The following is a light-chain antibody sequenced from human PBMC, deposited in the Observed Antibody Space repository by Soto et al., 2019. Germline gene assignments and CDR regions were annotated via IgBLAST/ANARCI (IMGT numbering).Light chain of an antibody. J-gene: IGLJ2*01. CDR3: SSYTSSSTLVV. CDR2: DVS. V-gene: IGLV2-14*01. CDR1: SSDIGGYNY. Sequence: QSVLTQPASVSGSPGQSITMPCTGTSSDIGGYNYVSWYQQFPGKAPKLMIYDVSNRPSGVSNRFSASKSGNTATLTISGLQAEDEASYYCSSYTSSSTLVVFGGGTQLTVL.